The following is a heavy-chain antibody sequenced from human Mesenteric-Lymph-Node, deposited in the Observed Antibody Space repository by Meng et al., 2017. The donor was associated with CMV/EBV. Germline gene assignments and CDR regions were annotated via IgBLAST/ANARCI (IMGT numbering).Heavy chain of an antibody. Sequence: GGSLRLSCAASGFTFSGYEMSWVRQAPGKGLEWVSYISSLGNVIYYTDSLKGRFTISRDNAKSSLYLQMDSLRAEDTAVYYCVGYQPYWGQGTLVTVSS. CDR1: GFTFSGYE. J-gene: IGHJ4*02. V-gene: IGHV3-48*03. D-gene: IGHD2-2*01. CDR3: VGYQPY. CDR2: ISSLGNVI.